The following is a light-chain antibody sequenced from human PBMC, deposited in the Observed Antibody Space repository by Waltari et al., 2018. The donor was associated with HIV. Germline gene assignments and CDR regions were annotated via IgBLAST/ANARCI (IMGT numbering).Light chain of an antibody. CDR2: KDD. V-gene: IGLV6-57*01. Sequence: NFMLTQPHSVSEPPGKTVTIPCTRSSGSTARNFVQWYQQRPGSSPPHVIYKDDQRPSGVPDRFSGSIDSSSNSASLTISGLRTEDEADYYCQSYDNENPVLFGGGTKLTVL. J-gene: IGLJ2*01. CDR3: QSYDNENPVL. CDR1: SGSTARNF.